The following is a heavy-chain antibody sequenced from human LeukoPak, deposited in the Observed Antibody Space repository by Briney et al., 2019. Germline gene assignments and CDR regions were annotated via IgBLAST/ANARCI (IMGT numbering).Heavy chain of an antibody. CDR1: GFTFSSYS. D-gene: IGHD2-15*01. CDR3: ARGEGGGSSIDY. J-gene: IGHJ4*02. V-gene: IGHV3-21*01. CDR2: TSSSSSYI. Sequence: GGSLRLSCAAPGFTFSSYSMNWVRQAPGKGLEWVSSTSSSSSYIYYADSVKGRFTISRDNAKNSLYLQMNSLRAEDTAVYYCARGEGGGSSIDYWGQGTLVTVSS.